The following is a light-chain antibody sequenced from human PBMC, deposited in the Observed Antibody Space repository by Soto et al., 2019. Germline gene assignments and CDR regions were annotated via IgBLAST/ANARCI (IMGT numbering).Light chain of an antibody. CDR2: AAS. CDR3: QQSYDSPLT. CDR1: QSINKY. J-gene: IGKJ4*01. Sequence: DIEMTQSPSSLSTSVGDRVTITCRASQSINKYLNWYRQKPGKAPELLIYAASSLQNGVPSTFSGSGSGTDFTLTISSLQPEDFATYYCQQSYDSPLTFDGGTKVEIK. V-gene: IGKV1-39*01.